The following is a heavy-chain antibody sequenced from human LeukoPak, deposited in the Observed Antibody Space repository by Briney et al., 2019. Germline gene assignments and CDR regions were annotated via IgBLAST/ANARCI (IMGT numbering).Heavy chain of an antibody. CDR3: ARVSGRLERQSDLDY. Sequence: GGSLRLSCAASGFTFASYSMNWVRQAPGKGLEWVSSISGDSTYIYNAGSVKGRFTISRDNAQASLSLPMISLRADDTAVYYCARVSGRLERQSDLDYWGQGTLVIVSS. J-gene: IGHJ4*02. V-gene: IGHV3-21*01. CDR2: ISGDSTYI. D-gene: IGHD1-1*01. CDR1: GFTFASYS.